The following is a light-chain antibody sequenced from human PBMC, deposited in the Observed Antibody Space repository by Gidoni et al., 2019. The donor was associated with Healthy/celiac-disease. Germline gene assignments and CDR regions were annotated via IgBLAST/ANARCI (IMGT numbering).Light chain of an antibody. Sequence: FLFTLSPGTLSLSPGERATLSCPASLRVSSSYVAWYQQKPGQAPRLLIYGASSRATGIPDRSSGRGSRKDFTITISRLEHEDVAEYYCQQDGRSSWTFGQGTKVEIK. CDR2: GAS. J-gene: IGKJ1*01. CDR3: QQDGRSSWT. V-gene: IGKV3-20*01. CDR1: LRVSSSY.